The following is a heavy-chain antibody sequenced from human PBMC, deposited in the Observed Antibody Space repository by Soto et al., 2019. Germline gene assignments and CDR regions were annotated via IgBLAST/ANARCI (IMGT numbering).Heavy chain of an antibody. CDR3: ASMIVVVDAFDI. CDR2: IIPIHGIA. Sequence: SVKVSCKASGGTFSSYTISWVRQAPGQGLEWMGRIIPIHGIANYAQKLQGRVTMTTDTSTSTAYMELRSLRSDDTAVYYCASMIVVVDAFDIWGQGTMVTVSS. D-gene: IGHD3-22*01. V-gene: IGHV1-69*02. J-gene: IGHJ3*02. CDR1: GGTFSSYT.